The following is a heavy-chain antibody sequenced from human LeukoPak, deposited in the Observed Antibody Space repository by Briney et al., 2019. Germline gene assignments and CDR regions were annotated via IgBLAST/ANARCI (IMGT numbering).Heavy chain of an antibody. D-gene: IGHD1-26*01. CDR3: AKGSRGSYDY. CDR1: GFTFNSYA. V-gene: IGHV3-23*01. J-gene: IGHJ4*02. Sequence: GGSLRLSCAASGFTFNSYAMTWVRQAPEKGLEWVSSIIDSGISTYYGDSVKGRFTISRDNSKNTLYLQMNSLRAVDTAVYYCAKGSRGSYDYWGQGTLVTVSS. CDR2: IIDSGIST.